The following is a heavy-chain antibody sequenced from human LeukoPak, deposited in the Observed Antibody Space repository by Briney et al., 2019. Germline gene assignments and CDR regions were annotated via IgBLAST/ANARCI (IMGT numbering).Heavy chain of an antibody. V-gene: IGHV3-43*01. CDR2: ISWDGGST. CDR1: GFTFDDYT. Sequence: PGGSLRLSCAASGFTFDDYTMHWVRQAPGKGLEWGSLISWDGGSTYYAVSVKGRFTISRDNSKNSLYLQMNSLRTEDTALYYCAKDNSLEHWGQGTLVTVSS. J-gene: IGHJ5*02. CDR3: AKDNSLEH.